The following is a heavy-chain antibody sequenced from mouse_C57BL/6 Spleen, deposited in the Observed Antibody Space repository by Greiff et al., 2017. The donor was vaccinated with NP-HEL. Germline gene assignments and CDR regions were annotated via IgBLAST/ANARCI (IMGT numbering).Heavy chain of an antibody. J-gene: IGHJ3*01. CDR2: IYPGDGDT. CDR1: GYAFSSYW. Sequence: QVQLKESGAELVKPGASVKISCKASGYAFSSYWMNWVKQRPGKGLEWIGQIYPGDGDTNYNGKFKGKATLTADKSSSTAYMQLSSLTSEDSAVYVCAREDSSGHGGFAYWGQGTLVTVSA. D-gene: IGHD3-2*02. CDR3: AREDSSGHGGFAY. V-gene: IGHV1-80*01.